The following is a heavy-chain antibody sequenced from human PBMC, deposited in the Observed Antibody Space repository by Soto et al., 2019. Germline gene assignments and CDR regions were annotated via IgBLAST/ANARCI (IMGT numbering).Heavy chain of an antibody. V-gene: IGHV3-30-3*01. CDR1: VFTFSDYA. Sequence: GGSLRLSCRPSVFTFSDYAMNWCRQAPCKGLEWVAVTSFDENHRYYTDSVKGRFTISKDNSKNTLHMQMNSLRGEDSAVYYYARGDHYIFRTGHCSLAGLDSRGQGTLVTVSS. CDR2: TSFDENHR. J-gene: IGHJ4*02. D-gene: IGHD3-3*01. CDR3: ARGDHYIFRTGHCSLAGLDS.